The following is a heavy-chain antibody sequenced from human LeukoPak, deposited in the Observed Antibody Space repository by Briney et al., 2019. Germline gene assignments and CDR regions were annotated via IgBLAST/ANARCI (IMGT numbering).Heavy chain of an antibody. CDR3: ARDMVPYCGGDCYPLGDLAFDI. D-gene: IGHD2-21*02. J-gene: IGHJ3*02. V-gene: IGHV1-46*01. Sequence: ASVKVSCKASGYTFTGYYMHWVRQAPGQGLEWMGIINPSGGSTSYAQKFQGRVTMTRDTSTSTVYMELSSLRSEDTAVYYCARDMVPYCGGDCYPLGDLAFDIWGQGTMVTVSS. CDR2: INPSGGST. CDR1: GYTFTGYY.